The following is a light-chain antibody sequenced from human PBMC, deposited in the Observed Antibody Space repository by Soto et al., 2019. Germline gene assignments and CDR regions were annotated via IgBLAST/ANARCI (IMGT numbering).Light chain of an antibody. CDR2: GAS. J-gene: IGKJ2*01. CDR1: QSINIY. CDR3: QQSYRSPYT. Sequence: IQMTQPPSSLSASVGDSVTVTCRASQSINIYLNWYQQKPGKAPTLLIYGASSLQSGVPSRFTGGGSRTDFTRTISSLQPEDFATYYCQQSYRSPYTFGQGTKLEIK. V-gene: IGKV1-39*01.